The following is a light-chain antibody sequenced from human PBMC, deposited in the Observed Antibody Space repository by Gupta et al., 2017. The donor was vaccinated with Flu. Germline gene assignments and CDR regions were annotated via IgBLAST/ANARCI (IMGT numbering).Light chain of an antibody. Sequence: DIQLTQSPSFLSASVGDRVTITCRASQGISSYLAWYQQKPGKAPKLLIYAASTWQSGVTSRFSGSGSGKEFTLTISSRQPEDFATYYCQQLNSYPPLTFGPGTKVDIK. CDR2: AAS. CDR1: QGISSY. V-gene: IGKV1-9*01. CDR3: QQLNSYPPLT. J-gene: IGKJ3*01.